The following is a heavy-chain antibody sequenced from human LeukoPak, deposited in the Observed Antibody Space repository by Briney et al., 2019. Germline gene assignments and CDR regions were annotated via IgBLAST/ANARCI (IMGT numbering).Heavy chain of an antibody. J-gene: IGHJ6*02. CDR1: GYTFTSYY. CDR3: TREKVRQSGMDV. D-gene: IGHD2-2*01. CDR2: INPTAGTT. Sequence: ASVKVSCKASGYTFTSYYMHWVRQAPGQGLEWVGIINPTAGTTVYAQNFQGRVTMTRDTSTSTVYMELSSLKSEDTAMYYCTREKVRQSGMDVWGQGTTVTVSS. V-gene: IGHV1-46*01.